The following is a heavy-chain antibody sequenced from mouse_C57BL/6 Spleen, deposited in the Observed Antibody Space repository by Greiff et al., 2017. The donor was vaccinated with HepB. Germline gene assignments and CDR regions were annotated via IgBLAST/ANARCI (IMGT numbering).Heavy chain of an antibody. Sequence: QVQLQQPGAELVKPGASVKLSCKASGYTFTSYWMHWVKQRPGQGLEWIGMIHPDSGSTNYHEKFKSKATLTVDKSSSTDYMQLSSLTSEDSAVYCGARGLLPTCAYWGKGTLVTVSA. CDR2: IHPDSGST. D-gene: IGHD2-3*01. CDR3: ARGLLPTCAY. J-gene: IGHJ3*01. CDR1: GYTFTSYW. V-gene: IGHV1-64*01.